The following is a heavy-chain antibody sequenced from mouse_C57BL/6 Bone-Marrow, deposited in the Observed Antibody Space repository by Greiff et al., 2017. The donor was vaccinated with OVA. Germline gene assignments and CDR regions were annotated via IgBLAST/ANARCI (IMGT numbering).Heavy chain of an antibody. CDR2: ISSGGSYT. Sequence: EVKLVESGGDLAKPGGSLKLSCAASGFTFSSYGMSWVRQTPDKRLEWVATISSGGSYTYYPDSVKGRFTISRDNAKNTLYLQMSSLEYEDTAMYYCARQGYYCSFPFAYWGQGTLVTVSA. CDR1: GFTFSSYG. D-gene: IGHD1-1*01. V-gene: IGHV5-6*01. J-gene: IGHJ3*01. CDR3: ARQGYYCSFPFAY.